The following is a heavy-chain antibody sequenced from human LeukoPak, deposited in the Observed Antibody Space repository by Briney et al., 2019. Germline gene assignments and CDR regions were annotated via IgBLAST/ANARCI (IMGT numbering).Heavy chain of an antibody. Sequence: SVKVSCKASGGTFISYAISWVRQAPGQGLEWMGGIIPIFGTANYAQKFQGRVTITADESTSTAYMELSSLRSEDTAVYYCARDPYYYGSGSYYKFNYYYYGMDVWGQGTTATVSS. CDR2: IIPIFGTA. CDR1: GGTFISYA. CDR3: ARDPYYYGSGSYYKFNYYYYGMDV. J-gene: IGHJ6*02. V-gene: IGHV1-69*13. D-gene: IGHD3-10*01.